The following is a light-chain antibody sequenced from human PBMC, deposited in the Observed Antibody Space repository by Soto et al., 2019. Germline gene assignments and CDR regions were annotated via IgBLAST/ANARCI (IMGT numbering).Light chain of an antibody. CDR2: DVS. Sequence: QSALTQPASVSGSPGQSITISCSGSSSDIGGYNYVSWYQQHPGKAPQLMIYDVSYRPCGISDRFSGSKSGNTASLTISWLQPKDEADYYGSSYGASSTLFGGGTKVTVL. V-gene: IGLV2-14*03. CDR3: SSYGASSTL. J-gene: IGLJ3*02. CDR1: SSDIGGYNY.